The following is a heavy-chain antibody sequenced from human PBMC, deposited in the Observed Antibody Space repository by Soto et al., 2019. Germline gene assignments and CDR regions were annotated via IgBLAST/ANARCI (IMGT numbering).Heavy chain of an antibody. CDR3: AKDPSTGPADF. CDR2: ISYHSIGT. Sequence: EVHLLESGGHLVQPGGSLRLSCVASGFSFSDSAMFWVRQAPGKGLEWVSTISYHSIGTHYADSVKGRFTISRDNSKDTVWLHMNGLRAEDTAVYYCAKDPSTGPADFWGQGTLVTVSS. V-gene: IGHV3-23*01. J-gene: IGHJ4*02. D-gene: IGHD3-9*01. CDR1: GFSFSDSA.